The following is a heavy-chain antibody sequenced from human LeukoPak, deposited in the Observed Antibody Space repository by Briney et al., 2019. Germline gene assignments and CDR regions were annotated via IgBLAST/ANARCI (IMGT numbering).Heavy chain of an antibody. CDR1: GGPFSGYY. D-gene: IGHD3-3*01. V-gene: IGHV4-34*01. Sequence: PSEPQSLPCGVYGGPFSGYYWTWIRQPPGKGLEWIGEINHSGSTNYIPSLKSRVTLSLDTSKNQFSLKRTSGTAACTAVYYCAGGATPGVFWGRGTLVSVSS. J-gene: IGHJ4*02. CDR3: AGGATPGVF. CDR2: INHSGST.